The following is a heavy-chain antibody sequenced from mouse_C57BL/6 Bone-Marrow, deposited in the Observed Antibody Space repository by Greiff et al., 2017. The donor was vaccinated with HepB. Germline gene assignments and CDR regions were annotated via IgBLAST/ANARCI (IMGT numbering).Heavy chain of an antibody. J-gene: IGHJ2*01. CDR2: INPNYGTT. CDR3: ARDYYYGSSYDDY. CDR1: GYSVGDWK. V-gene: IGHV1-39*01. Sequence: GSGYSVGDWKRGGVGGSNGKSLEWIGVINPNYGTTSYNQKFKGKATLTVDQSSSTAYMQLNSLTSEDSAVYYCARDYYYGSSYDDYWGQGTTLTVSS. D-gene: IGHD1-1*01.